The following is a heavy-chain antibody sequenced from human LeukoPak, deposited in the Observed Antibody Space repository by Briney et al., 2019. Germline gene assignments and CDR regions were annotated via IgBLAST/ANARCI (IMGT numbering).Heavy chain of an antibody. Sequence: PSETLSLTCTVSGGSISSYSWSWIRQPPGKGLEWIGYIYYSGSTSYNPSLKSRVTISLDTSKNQLSLKLSPVTAADTAVYYCARNGTMVRGVYDQYMDVWGKGTTVTVSS. CDR3: ARNGTMVRGVYDQYMDV. J-gene: IGHJ6*03. CDR1: GGSISSYS. V-gene: IGHV4-59*08. CDR2: IYYSGST. D-gene: IGHD3-10*01.